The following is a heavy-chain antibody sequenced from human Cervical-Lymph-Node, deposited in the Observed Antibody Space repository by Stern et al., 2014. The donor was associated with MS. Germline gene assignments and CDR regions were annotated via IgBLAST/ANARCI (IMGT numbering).Heavy chain of an antibody. V-gene: IGHV3-21*01. CDR3: APGGSGPTDY. Sequence: EVQLVESGGGLVKPGGSLRLSCAASGFTFSSYSMSWVRQAPGKGLEWVSSISSSSYSIYYADSVKGRFTISRDNAKNSLYLQMNSLRGEDTAVYYCAPGGSGPTDYWGQGTLVSVSS. J-gene: IGHJ4*02. D-gene: IGHD2-15*01. CDR1: GFTFSSYS. CDR2: ISSSSYSI.